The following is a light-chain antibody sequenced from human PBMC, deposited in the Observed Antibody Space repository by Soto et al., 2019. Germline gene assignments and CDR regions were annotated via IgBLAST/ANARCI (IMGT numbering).Light chain of an antibody. CDR3: CSYGGGPYV. Sequence: QSALTQPRSVSGSPGQSVAISCTGTSSDVGGYDYVSWFQHHPGKAPKLMIYDVTKRPSGVPDRFSGSKSGNTASLTLSGLQAEDEADYYCCSYGGGPYVFGHWTKLTVL. CDR1: SSDVGGYDY. J-gene: IGLJ1*01. CDR2: DVT. V-gene: IGLV2-11*01.